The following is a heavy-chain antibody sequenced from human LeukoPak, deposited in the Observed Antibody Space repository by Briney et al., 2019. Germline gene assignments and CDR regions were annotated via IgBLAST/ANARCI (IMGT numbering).Heavy chain of an antibody. CDR2: IYTSGST. CDR1: GGSISSYY. V-gene: IGHV4-4*07. J-gene: IGHJ3*02. D-gene: IGHD3-9*01. Sequence: SETLSLTCTVSGGSISSYYWSWIRPPTGKGLEWIGRIYTSGSTNYNPSLKSRVTMSVDTSKNHFSLKLSSVTAADTAVYYCARDYDILTGTDAFDIWGQGTVVTVSS. CDR3: ARDYDILTGTDAFDI.